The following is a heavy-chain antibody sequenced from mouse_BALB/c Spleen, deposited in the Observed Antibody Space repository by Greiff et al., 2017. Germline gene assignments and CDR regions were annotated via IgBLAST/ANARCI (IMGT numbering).Heavy chain of an antibody. Sequence: QVQLQQSGAELAKPGASVKMSCKASGYTFTSYWMHWVKQRPGQGLEWIGYINPSTGYTEYNQKFKDKATLTADKSSSTAYMQLSSLTSEDSAVYYCARGYYDYDGYFDVWGAGTTVTVSS. CDR3: ARGYYDYDGYFDV. J-gene: IGHJ1*01. CDR2: INPSTGYT. D-gene: IGHD2-4*01. V-gene: IGHV1-7*01. CDR1: GYTFTSYW.